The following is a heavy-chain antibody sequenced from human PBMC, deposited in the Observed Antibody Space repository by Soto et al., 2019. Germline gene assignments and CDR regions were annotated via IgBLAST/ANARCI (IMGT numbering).Heavy chain of an antibody. CDR3: ARDSSIVPTPAMGSVGFDP. J-gene: IGHJ5*02. CDR2: IYYSGST. V-gene: IGHV4-30-4*01. CDR1: GGSISSGDYY. D-gene: IGHD2-2*01. Sequence: SETLSLTCTVSGGSISSGDYYWSWLRQPPGKGLEWIGYIYYSGSTYYIPSLKSRVTISVDTSKNQFSLKLSSVTAADTAVYYCARDSSIVPTPAMGSVGFDPWGQGTLVTVSS.